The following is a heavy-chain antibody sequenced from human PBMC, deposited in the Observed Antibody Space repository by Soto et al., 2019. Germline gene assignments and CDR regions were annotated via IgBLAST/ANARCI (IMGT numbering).Heavy chain of an antibody. CDR3: AKADGEQWLIPHLDN. J-gene: IGHJ1*01. Sequence: SGGSLRLSCAASGFTFYNYAMGWVRQAPGEGLEWVSGISCCGGSTFYADSVKGRFSLARDDSKNTLSLQLNSLRVEDTAHYYCAKADGEQWLIPHLDNWGQGTQVTVSS. CDR2: ISCCGGST. D-gene: IGHD6-19*01. CDR1: GFTFYNYA. V-gene: IGHV3-23*01.